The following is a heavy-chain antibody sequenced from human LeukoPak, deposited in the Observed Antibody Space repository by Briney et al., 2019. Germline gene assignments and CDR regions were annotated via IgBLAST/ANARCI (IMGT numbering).Heavy chain of an antibody. CDR2: FYRDGNT. Sequence: PSETLSLTCSVSGYSISSGYYWGWIRQPPGKGLEWVANFYRDGNTYYSPSLESRVTISVDTSKNLFSLKLSSLSAADTAVYYCVRLAALRGFYYYMDVWGKGTAVTVSS. D-gene: IGHD6-25*01. CDR1: GYSISSGYY. V-gene: IGHV4-38-2*01. CDR3: VRLAALRGFYYYMDV. J-gene: IGHJ6*03.